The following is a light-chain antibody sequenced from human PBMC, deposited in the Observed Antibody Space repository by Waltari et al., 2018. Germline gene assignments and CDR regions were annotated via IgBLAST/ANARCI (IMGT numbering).Light chain of an antibody. Sequence: QPVLTQPPSASASLGASVTLTCTLSSGYSNYKVDWYQQRPGKGTRFVMRVGTGGIVGSKGDGIPDRFSVLGSGLNRYLTIKNIQEEDESDYHCGADHGSGSNFVVFGGGTKLTVL. V-gene: IGLV9-49*01. J-gene: IGLJ3*02. CDR3: GADHGSGSNFVV. CDR2: VGTGGIVG. CDR1: SGYSNYK.